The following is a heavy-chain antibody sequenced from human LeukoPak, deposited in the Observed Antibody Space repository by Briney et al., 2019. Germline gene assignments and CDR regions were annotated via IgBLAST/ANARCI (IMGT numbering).Heavy chain of an antibody. CDR1: GGSFSGYY. D-gene: IGHD4-17*01. V-gene: IGHV4-34*01. J-gene: IGHJ4*02. CDR3: ARGGSRPYMTTVPYYFDY. Sequence: SETLSLTCAVYGGSFSGYYWSWIRQPPGKGLEWIGEINHSGSTNYNPSLKSRVTISVDTSKNQFSLKLSSVTAADTAVYYCARGGSRPYMTTVPYYFDYWGQGTLVTVSS. CDR2: INHSGST.